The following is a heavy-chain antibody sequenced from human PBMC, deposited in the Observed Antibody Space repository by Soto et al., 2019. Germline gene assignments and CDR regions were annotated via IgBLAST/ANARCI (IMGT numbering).Heavy chain of an antibody. V-gene: IGHV4-39*01. Sequence: SETLSLTCTVSGDSIISSDFYWGWVRQPPGRGLEWIGSIFYLGSSYYNPSLKSRVTMSVDTSKNQFSLRLRRVTAADTALYFCARHSLALRKNNWFDPWGQGIMVTVPQ. CDR2: IFYLGSS. CDR1: GDSIISSDFY. CDR3: ARHSLALRKNNWFDP. D-gene: IGHD3-3*02. J-gene: IGHJ5*02.